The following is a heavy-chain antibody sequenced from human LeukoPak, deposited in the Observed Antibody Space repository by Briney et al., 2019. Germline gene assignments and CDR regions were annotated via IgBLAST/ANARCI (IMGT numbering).Heavy chain of an antibody. CDR1: GGSFSGYY. Sequence: PSETLSLTCAVYGGSFSGYYWSWSRQPPGKGLEWIGEINHSGSTNYNPSLKSRVTISIDTSKNQFSLKLSSVTAADTAVYYCARDPGEYSGYDWESTYYFDYWGQGTLVTVSS. CDR2: INHSGST. CDR3: ARDPGEYSGYDWESTYYFDY. J-gene: IGHJ4*02. V-gene: IGHV4-34*01. D-gene: IGHD5-12*01.